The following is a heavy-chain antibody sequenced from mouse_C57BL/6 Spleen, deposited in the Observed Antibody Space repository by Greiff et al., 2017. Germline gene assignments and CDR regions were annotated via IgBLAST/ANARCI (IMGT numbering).Heavy chain of an antibody. V-gene: IGHV1-26*01. CDR2: INPNNGGT. Sequence: EVKLQESGPELVKPGASVKISCKASGYTFTDYYMNWVKQSHGKSLEWIGDINPNNGGTSYNQKFKGKATLTVDKSSSTAYMELRSLTSEDSAVYYCARDGNYDWFAYWGQGTLVTVSA. CDR3: ARDGNYDWFAY. J-gene: IGHJ3*01. D-gene: IGHD2-1*01. CDR1: GYTFTDYY.